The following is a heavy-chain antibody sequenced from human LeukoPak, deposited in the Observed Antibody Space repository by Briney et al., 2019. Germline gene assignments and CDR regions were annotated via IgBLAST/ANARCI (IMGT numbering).Heavy chain of an antibody. Sequence: GASVKVSCKASGYTFTDSSFIDYYIHWVRQAPGQGLEWMGWINPNNGGTNYAQKFQGRVTMTRDTSISTAYMDLSRLRSDDTAVYYCARVARAYSYYMDVWGKGTTATVSS. CDR3: ARVARAYSYYMDV. CDR2: INPNNGGT. D-gene: IGHD3-16*01. J-gene: IGHJ6*03. CDR1: GYTFTDSSFIDYY. V-gene: IGHV1-2*02.